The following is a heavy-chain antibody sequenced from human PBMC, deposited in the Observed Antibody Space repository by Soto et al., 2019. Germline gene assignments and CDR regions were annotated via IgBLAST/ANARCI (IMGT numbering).Heavy chain of an antibody. CDR1: GYTFTAYH. D-gene: IGHD3-10*02. CDR2: INPKFGDT. Sequence: QVQLVQSGAEVKEPGDSVRVSCEASGYTFTAYHIHWVRQASGQGLEWMGWINPKFGDTTYAQDFQGRFSMTRDMSISTVYMELSRLTSADTAIYYCARNMDYYYGRGSGNGHGVWGQGTTVTVFS. CDR3: ARNMDYYYGRGSGNGHGV. V-gene: IGHV1-2*02. J-gene: IGHJ6*02.